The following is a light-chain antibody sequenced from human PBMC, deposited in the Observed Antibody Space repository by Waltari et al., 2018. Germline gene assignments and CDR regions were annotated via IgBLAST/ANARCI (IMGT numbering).Light chain of an antibody. J-gene: IGKJ3*01. Sequence: DIQMTQYPSSLSASVGDRVTITCQASQDISNYLNWYQQKPGKAPKLLIYDASNLETGVPSRFSGSGSGTDFTFTISSLQTEDIATYYCQQYDNLLTFGPGTKVDIK. CDR3: QQYDNLLT. V-gene: IGKV1-33*01. CDR2: DAS. CDR1: QDISNY.